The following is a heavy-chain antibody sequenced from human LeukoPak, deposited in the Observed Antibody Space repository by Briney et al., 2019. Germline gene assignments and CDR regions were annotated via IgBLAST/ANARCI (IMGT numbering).Heavy chain of an antibody. V-gene: IGHV3-30*18. Sequence: GGSLRLSCEASGFTFSSYGMHWVRQAPGKGLEWVAVISYDGSNEYYADSVKGRFTISRDNSKNTLFLQMNSLRAEDTAVFYSAKVRGDFRAFYYYMDVWGKGTTVTVSS. CDR1: GFTFSSYG. D-gene: IGHD2-21*01. CDR3: AKVRGDFRAFYYYMDV. CDR2: ISYDGSNE. J-gene: IGHJ6*03.